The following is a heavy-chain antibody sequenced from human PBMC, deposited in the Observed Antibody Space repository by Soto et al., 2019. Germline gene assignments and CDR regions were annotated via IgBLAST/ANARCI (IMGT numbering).Heavy chain of an antibody. CDR1: GRTFSSYA. CDR2: IIPIFGTA. D-gene: IGHD6-19*01. Sequence: SVKVSCKAAGRTFSSYAISWVRQAPGQGLEWVGGIIPIFGTANYAQKFQGRVTITADESTSTAYMELSSLRYEDTAVYYCARRIAVSTGWFDPWGQGTLVTVSS. J-gene: IGHJ5*02. V-gene: IGHV1-69*13. CDR3: ARRIAVSTGWFDP.